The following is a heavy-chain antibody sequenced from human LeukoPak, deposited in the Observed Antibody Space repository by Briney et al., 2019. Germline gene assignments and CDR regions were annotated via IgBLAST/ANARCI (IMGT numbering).Heavy chain of an antibody. CDR3: ARLYYDFWSGYNWLDP. Sequence: PSETLSLTCTVSGGSISSYYWSWIRQPPGKGLEWIGYIYYSGSTNYNPSLKSRVTISVDTSKNQFSLKLSSVTAADTAVYYCARLYYDFWSGYNWLDPWGQGTLVTVSS. D-gene: IGHD3-3*01. CDR2: IYYSGST. V-gene: IGHV4-59*01. J-gene: IGHJ5*02. CDR1: GGSISSYY.